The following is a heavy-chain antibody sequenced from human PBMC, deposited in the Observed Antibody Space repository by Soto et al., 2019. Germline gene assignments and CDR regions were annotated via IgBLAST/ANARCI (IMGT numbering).Heavy chain of an antibody. CDR2: ISSSSSYL. Sequence: EVQLVESGGGLVKPGGSLRLSCAASGFTFSSYSMNWVRQAPGKGLEWVSSISSSSSYLYYADSVKGRFTISRDKAKNSLYLQMNSLRAEDTAVYYCARFLVPEYYFNYWGQGTLVTVSS. J-gene: IGHJ4*02. CDR3: ARFLVPEYYFNY. D-gene: IGHD2-8*01. V-gene: IGHV3-21*01. CDR1: GFTFSSYS.